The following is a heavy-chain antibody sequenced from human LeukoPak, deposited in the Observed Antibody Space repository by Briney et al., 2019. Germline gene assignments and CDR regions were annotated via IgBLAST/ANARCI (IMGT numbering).Heavy chain of an antibody. V-gene: IGHV4-34*01. CDR1: GGSFSGYY. J-gene: IGHJ4*02. Sequence: SETLSLTCAVYGGSFSGYYWSWIRQPPGKGLEWIGEINHSGSTNYNPSLKSRVTISVDTSKNQFSLKLSSVTAADTAVYYCARNLYYGSGAYWGQGTLVTVSS. D-gene: IGHD3-10*01. CDR3: ARNLYYGSGAY. CDR2: INHSGST.